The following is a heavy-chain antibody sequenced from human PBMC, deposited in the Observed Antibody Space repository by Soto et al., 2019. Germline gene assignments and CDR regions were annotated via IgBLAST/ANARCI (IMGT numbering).Heavy chain of an antibody. CDR3: ARAYSSSWYQGHWFDP. CDR2: MNPNSGNT. Sequence: QVQLVQSGAEVKKPGASVKVSCKASGYTFTSYDINWVRQATGQGLEWMGWMNPNSGNTGYAQKFQGRVTMARTTSISTAYRELSSLRSEDTAVYYCARAYSSSWYQGHWFDPWGQGTLVTVSS. CDR1: GYTFTSYD. J-gene: IGHJ5*02. V-gene: IGHV1-8*01. D-gene: IGHD6-13*01.